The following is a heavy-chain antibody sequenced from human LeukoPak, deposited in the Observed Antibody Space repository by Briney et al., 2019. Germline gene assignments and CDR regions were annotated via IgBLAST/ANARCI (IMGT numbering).Heavy chain of an antibody. J-gene: IGHJ4*02. V-gene: IGHV3-23*01. D-gene: IGHD3-22*01. CDR3: VYYDSSGYYYGRLRY. Sequence: GGSLRLSCAGSAFTFSNHAMSWVRQTPGKGLEWVSGISAGGGSTLYADSVKGRSTISRDNSKNTLYLHMDSLSVEDTALYFCVYYDSSGYYYGRLRYWGQGTPVTVSS. CDR1: AFTFSNHA. CDR2: ISAGGGST.